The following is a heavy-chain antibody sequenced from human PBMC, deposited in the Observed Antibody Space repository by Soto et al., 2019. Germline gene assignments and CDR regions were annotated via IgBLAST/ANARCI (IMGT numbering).Heavy chain of an antibody. CDR3: ARGHYGMDV. CDR1: EFTFSNHW. CDR2: IKEDGSEK. Sequence: PGGSLRLSCVASEFTFSNHWMSWVRQAPGKGLEWVANIKEDGSEKYYMDSVKGRFTISRDNAENSVYLQMNSLRAEDTAVYYCARGHYGMDVWGQGTTVTLSS. J-gene: IGHJ6*02. V-gene: IGHV3-7*03.